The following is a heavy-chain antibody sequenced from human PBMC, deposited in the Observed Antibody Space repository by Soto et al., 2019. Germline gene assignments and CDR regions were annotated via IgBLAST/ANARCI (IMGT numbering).Heavy chain of an antibody. V-gene: IGHV1-69*08. D-gene: IGHD1-1*01. J-gene: IGHJ5*02. CDR1: GGTFSTYT. Sequence: QVQLVQSGAEVKKPGSSVKVSCKASGGTFSTYTITWVRQAPGQGLEWMERIIPIIGLINYARKFQGRVTSRADRFTSTAYMELAGLRSDDTAVYYCAGEPESLYNASLASPYPWGQGTLFTVSS. CDR2: IIPIIGLI. CDR3: AGEPESLYNASLASPYP.